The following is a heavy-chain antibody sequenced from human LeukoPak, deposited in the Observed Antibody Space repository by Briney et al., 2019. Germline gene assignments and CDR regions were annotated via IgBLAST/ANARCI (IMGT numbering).Heavy chain of an antibody. V-gene: IGHV4-4*07. CDR1: GGSLSSYY. Sequence: SETLSLTCTVSGGSLSSYYWSWIRQPAGKGLEWIGRIYTSGSTNYNPSLKSRVTMSVDTSKNQFSLKLSSVTAADTAVYYCARDGYCSSTSCSLDYFDYWGQGTLVTVSS. J-gene: IGHJ4*02. CDR3: ARDGYCSSTSCSLDYFDY. CDR2: IYTSGST. D-gene: IGHD2-2*03.